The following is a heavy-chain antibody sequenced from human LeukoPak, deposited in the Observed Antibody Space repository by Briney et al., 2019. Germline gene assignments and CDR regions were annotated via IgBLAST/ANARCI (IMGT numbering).Heavy chain of an antibody. J-gene: IGHJ5*02. CDR3: ARGTITMVRGLIIRFNWFDP. D-gene: IGHD3-10*01. CDR2: MNPNSGNT. Sequence: ASVKVSCKASGYTFTSYDINWVRQAPGQGLEWMGWMNPNSGNTGSAQKFQGRVTMTRNTSIGTAYMELSSLRSEDTAVYYCARGTITMVRGLIIRFNWFDPWGQGTLVTVSS. CDR1: GYTFTSYD. V-gene: IGHV1-8*01.